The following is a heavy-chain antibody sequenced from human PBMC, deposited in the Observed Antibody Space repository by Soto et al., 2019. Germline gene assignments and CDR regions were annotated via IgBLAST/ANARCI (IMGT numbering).Heavy chain of an antibody. CDR2: ISYDGSNK. V-gene: IGHV3-30*18. J-gene: IGHJ4*02. CDR3: AKVLYYYDSSGYYYDGTFDY. CDR1: GFTFSSYG. D-gene: IGHD3-22*01. Sequence: GGSLRLSCAASGFTFSSYGMHWVRQTPGKGLEWVAVISYDGSNKYYADSVKGRFTISRDNSKNTLYLQMNSLRAEDTAVYYCAKVLYYYDSSGYYYDGTFDYWGQGTLVTVSS.